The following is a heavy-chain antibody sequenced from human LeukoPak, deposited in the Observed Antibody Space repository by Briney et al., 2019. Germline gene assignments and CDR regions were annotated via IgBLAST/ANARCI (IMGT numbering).Heavy chain of an antibody. Sequence: GGSLRLSCAASGFTVSSNYMSWVRQAPGKGLEWVSVIYSGGSTYYADSVKGRFTISRDNAKNMLYLQMNSLRAEDTAVYYCSTTPYYDSGGYYYSYWGQGTLVTVSS. CDR3: STTPYYDSGGYYYSY. J-gene: IGHJ4*02. CDR2: IYSGGST. D-gene: IGHD3-22*01. CDR1: GFTVSSNY. V-gene: IGHV3-53*01.